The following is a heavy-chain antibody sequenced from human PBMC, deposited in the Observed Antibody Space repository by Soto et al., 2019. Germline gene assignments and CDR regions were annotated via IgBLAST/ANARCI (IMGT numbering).Heavy chain of an antibody. D-gene: IGHD3-3*01. J-gene: IGHJ5*02. CDR2: IYYSGST. CDR1: GGSISSSSYY. Sequence: SETLSLTCTVSGGSISSSSYYWGWIRQPPGKGLEWIGSIYYSGSTYYNPSLKSRVTISVDTSKNQFSLKLSSVTAADTAVYYCERHGGFWSGPNWLDRWGQGTLVTVYS. V-gene: IGHV4-39*01. CDR3: ERHGGFWSGPNWLDR.